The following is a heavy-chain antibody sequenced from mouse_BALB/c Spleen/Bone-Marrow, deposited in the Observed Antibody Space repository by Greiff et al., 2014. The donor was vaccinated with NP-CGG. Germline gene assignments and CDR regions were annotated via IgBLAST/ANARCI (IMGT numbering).Heavy chain of an antibody. Sequence: VQLQQSGAELVRPGASVKLSCKASGYTFTSYWINWVKQRPGQGLEWIGNIYPSDSYTNYNQKFKDKATLTVDKSSSTACMQLSSPTSEDSAVYYCTRSGGYYFDYWGQGTTLTVSS. V-gene: IGHV1-69*02. CDR1: GYTFTSYW. CDR2: IYPSDSYT. CDR3: TRSGGYYFDY. J-gene: IGHJ2*01.